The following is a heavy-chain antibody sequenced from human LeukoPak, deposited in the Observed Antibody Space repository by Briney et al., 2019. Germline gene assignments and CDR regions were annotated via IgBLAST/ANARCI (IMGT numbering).Heavy chain of an antibody. CDR1: GYTFTSYD. J-gene: IGHJ4*02. Sequence: ASVKVSCKASGYTFTSYDINWVRQATGQGLEWMGWMNPNSGNTGYAQKFQGRVTITRNTSISTAYMELSSLRSEDTAVYYCARDGQWLGLHDYWGQGTLVTVSS. CDR2: MNPNSGNT. V-gene: IGHV1-8*03. CDR3: ARDGQWLGLHDY. D-gene: IGHD6-19*01.